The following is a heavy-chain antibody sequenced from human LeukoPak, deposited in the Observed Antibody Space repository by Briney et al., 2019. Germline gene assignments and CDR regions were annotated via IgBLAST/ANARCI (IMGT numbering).Heavy chain of an antibody. V-gene: IGHV4-4*08. D-gene: IGHD3-22*01. Sequence: SETLSLTCTVSGGSISSYYWSWIRQPPGKGLEWIGYIYTSGSTNYNPSLKSRVTMSVDTSKNQFPLKLSSVTAADTAVYYCARDPYDSSGYSLDAFDIWGQGTMVTVSS. CDR2: IYTSGST. J-gene: IGHJ3*02. CDR3: ARDPYDSSGYSLDAFDI. CDR1: GGSISSYY.